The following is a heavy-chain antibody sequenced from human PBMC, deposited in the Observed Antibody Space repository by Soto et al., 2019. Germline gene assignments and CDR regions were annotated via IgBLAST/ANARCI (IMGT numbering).Heavy chain of an antibody. V-gene: IGHV1-46*01. CDR1: GYTFTSYY. CDR3: ARGDLMGAPAGGYYYYGMDV. J-gene: IGHJ6*02. D-gene: IGHD1-26*01. CDR2: INPSGGST. Sequence: ASVKVSCKASGYTFTSYYMHWVRQAPGQGLEWMGIINPSGGSTSYAQKFQGRVTMTRDTSTSTVYMELSSLRSEDTAVYYCARGDLMGAPAGGYYYYGMDVWGQGTTVTVSS.